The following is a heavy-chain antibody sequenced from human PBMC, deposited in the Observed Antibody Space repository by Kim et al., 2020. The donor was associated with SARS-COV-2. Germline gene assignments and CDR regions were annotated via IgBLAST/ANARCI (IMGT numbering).Heavy chain of an antibody. CDR1: GYIFTGYY. J-gene: IGHJ4*02. CDR3: ARSRDMTTFDY. V-gene: IGHV1-2*07. Sequence: ASVKVSCKTSGYIFTGYYMHWVRQVPGQGLESMGDVKPNSGDANYADQFKGRVTMTTDTSISTAYLELRRLRSDDTAVYSCARSRDMTTFDYWGQGTLVT. CDR2: VKPNSGDA.